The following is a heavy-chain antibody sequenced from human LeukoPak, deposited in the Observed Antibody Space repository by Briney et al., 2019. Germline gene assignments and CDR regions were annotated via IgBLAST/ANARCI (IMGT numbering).Heavy chain of an antibody. CDR1: GFTFTNYG. Sequence: GGSLRLSCEASGFTFTNYGMHWVRQAPGKGPECVAVVSSDGRKTYYAGFAEGRFTISRDNSKNTLYLQMNSLRVEDTAVYYCAKDWGSSDWYNWFDPWGQGTLVTVSS. CDR2: VSSDGRKT. V-gene: IGHV3-30*18. D-gene: IGHD6-19*01. J-gene: IGHJ5*02. CDR3: AKDWGSSDWYNWFDP.